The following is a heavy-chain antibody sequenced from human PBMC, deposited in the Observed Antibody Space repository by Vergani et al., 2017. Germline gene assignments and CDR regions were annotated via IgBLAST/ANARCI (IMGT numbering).Heavy chain of an antibody. CDR2: IDHTVRP. CDR1: GGSFTSYH. CDR3: ARVNTETNGHLYYYYYMDV. Sequence: QVQLQQWGGGLLKPSETLSLTCVVTGGSFTSYHWTWIRQSPGEGLEWFGDIDHTVRPVYNPSLKSRLTMSVDKSRNQFSMTLNSVTATDTAIYFCARVNTETNGHLYYYYYMDVWGQGTAVTVS. J-gene: IGHJ6*03. D-gene: IGHD4-11*01. V-gene: IGHV4-34*01.